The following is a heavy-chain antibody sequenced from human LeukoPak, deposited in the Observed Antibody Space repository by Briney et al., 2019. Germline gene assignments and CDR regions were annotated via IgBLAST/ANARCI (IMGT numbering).Heavy chain of an antibody. CDR1: GYTFTTYA. V-gene: IGHV1-3*01. D-gene: IGHD3-22*01. CDR2: INAGNGDA. Sequence: GASVKVSCKASGYTFTTYAIHWVRQAPGRSLEWMGRINAGNGDAKYSQNFHDRITITRDTSASTVYMELTSLRSEDTAVYYCAREREYYYDSSGYFDYWGQGTLVTVSS. J-gene: IGHJ4*02. CDR3: AREREYYYDSSGYFDY.